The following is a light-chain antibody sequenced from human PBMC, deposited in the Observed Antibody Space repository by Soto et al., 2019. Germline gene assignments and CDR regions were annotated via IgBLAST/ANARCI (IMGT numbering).Light chain of an antibody. CDR1: SGSIASNY. Sequence: NFMLTQPHSVSESPGKTVTISCTRSSGSIASNYVQWYQQRPGSATTTVIYEDNQRPSGVPDRFSGSIDSSSNSASLTISGLKTEDEAEYYCQSDDSSNHVFGTGTKVTVL. V-gene: IGLV6-57*03. J-gene: IGLJ1*01. CDR2: EDN. CDR3: QSDDSSNHV.